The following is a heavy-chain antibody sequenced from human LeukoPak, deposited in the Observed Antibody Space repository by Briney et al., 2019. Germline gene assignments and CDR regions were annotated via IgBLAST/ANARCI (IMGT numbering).Heavy chain of an antibody. D-gene: IGHD3-10*01. CDR3: AKWGSGSPSDGMDV. Sequence: AGGSLRLSCAASGFTVSSNYMTWVRQAPGKGLEWVSAISGSGGSTYYADSVKGRFTISRDNSKNTLYLQMNSLRAEDTAVYYCAKWGSGSPSDGMDVWGQGTTVTVSS. V-gene: IGHV3-23*01. CDR2: ISGSGGST. CDR1: GFTVSSNY. J-gene: IGHJ6*02.